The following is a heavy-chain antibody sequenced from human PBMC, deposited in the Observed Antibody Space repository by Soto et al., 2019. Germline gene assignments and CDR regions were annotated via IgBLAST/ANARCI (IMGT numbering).Heavy chain of an antibody. V-gene: IGHV4-30-4*01. CDR2: IYYSGST. Sequence: SQPLPVPWTVAGGSIINLDCCWSSHSKPPGKGLEWIGYIYYSGSTYYNPSLKSRVTISVDTSKNQFSLKLSSVTAADTAVYYCARVEAADGSNYFDYWGQGILVTAPQ. CDR1: GGSIINLDCC. CDR3: ARVEAADGSNYFDY. J-gene: IGHJ4*02. D-gene: IGHD6-13*01.